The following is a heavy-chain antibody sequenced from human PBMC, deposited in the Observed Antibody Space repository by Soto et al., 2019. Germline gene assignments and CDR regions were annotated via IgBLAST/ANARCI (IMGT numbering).Heavy chain of an antibody. V-gene: IGHV4-34*01. CDR1: GGSFSGYY. Sequence: SETLSLTCAVYGGSFSGYYWSWIRQPPGKGLEWIGEINHSGSTNYNPSLKSRVTISVDTSKNQFSLKLSSVTAADTAVYYCERGENHSSGWEYFDSWGQGTLVTVSS. D-gene: IGHD6-19*01. CDR3: ERGENHSSGWEYFDS. J-gene: IGHJ4*02. CDR2: INHSGST.